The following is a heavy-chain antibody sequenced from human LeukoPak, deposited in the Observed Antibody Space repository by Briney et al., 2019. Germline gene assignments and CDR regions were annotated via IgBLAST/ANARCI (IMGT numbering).Heavy chain of an antibody. V-gene: IGHV4-59*01. CDR1: GGSISSYY. J-gene: IGHJ6*02. CDR3: ARAKGGRITGTTGYYYGMDV. Sequence: SETLSLTCTVSGGSISSYYWSWIRQPPGKGLEWIGYIYYSGSTNYNPSLKSRVTISVDTSKNQFSLKLSSVTAADTAVYYCARAKGGRITGTTGYYYGMDVWGQGTTVTVSS. CDR2: IYYSGST. D-gene: IGHD1-20*01.